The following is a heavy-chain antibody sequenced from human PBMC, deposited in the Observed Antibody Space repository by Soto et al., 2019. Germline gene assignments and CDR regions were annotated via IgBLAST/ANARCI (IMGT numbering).Heavy chain of an antibody. D-gene: IGHD4-17*01. V-gene: IGHV4-34*01. CDR2: INHSGST. CDR3: ARGRPLYGGTDQYYFQH. CDR1: AGSFSGYY. Sequence: QVQLQQWGAGLLKPSETLSLTCAVYAGSFSGYYWSWIRQSPGKGLEWIGEINHSGSTNYNPSLKSRVTISVDTSKNRLSLKLSSVTAADTAVYYCARGRPLYGGTDQYYFQHWGQGTLVTVSS. J-gene: IGHJ1*01.